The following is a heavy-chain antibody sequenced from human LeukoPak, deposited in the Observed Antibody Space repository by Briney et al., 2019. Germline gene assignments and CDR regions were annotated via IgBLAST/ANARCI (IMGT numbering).Heavy chain of an antibody. CDR2: IWHDGSNK. CDR1: GFTFSSYG. D-gene: IGHD3-9*01. J-gene: IGHJ6*01. Sequence: PGRSLRVSCAASGFTFSSYGMHWVRQAPGKGLEWVAMIWHDGSNKYYADSVKGRFTISRDNSMNTPYVQMNILRAEDTAVYYCARDRTLYYDIFTAYLDVWGQGTTVTGSS. CDR3: ARDRTLYYDIFTAYLDV. V-gene: IGHV3-33*01.